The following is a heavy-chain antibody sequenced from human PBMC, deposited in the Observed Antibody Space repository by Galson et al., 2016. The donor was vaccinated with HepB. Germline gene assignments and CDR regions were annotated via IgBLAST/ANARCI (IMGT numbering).Heavy chain of an antibody. J-gene: IGHJ1*01. CDR3: ARDTTVTTGAEYFQN. Sequence: SLRLSCAASGFTFNNYGMHWVRQAPGKGLEWVAGIWYDGSNKNYAESVKGRFTISRDHSKNTQYLQMNSLRAEDTAIYYCARDTTVTTGAEYFQNWGQGTLVTVSS. CDR2: IWYDGSNK. V-gene: IGHV3-33*01. CDR1: GFTFNNYG. D-gene: IGHD4-17*01.